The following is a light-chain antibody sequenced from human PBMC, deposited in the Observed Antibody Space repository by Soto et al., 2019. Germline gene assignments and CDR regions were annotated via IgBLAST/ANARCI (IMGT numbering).Light chain of an antibody. CDR1: SSDVGGHDY. CDR2: HVT. J-gene: IGLJ1*01. V-gene: IGLV2-14*01. CDR3: SSYTSSSTFV. Sequence: QSALTQFASVSGSPGQSITISCTGTSSDVGGHDYVSWYQQHPGKAPTLMIYHVTNRPSGVSSRFSGSKSGNTAFLIISGLQAEDEADYYCSSYTSSSTFVFGTGTKVTVL.